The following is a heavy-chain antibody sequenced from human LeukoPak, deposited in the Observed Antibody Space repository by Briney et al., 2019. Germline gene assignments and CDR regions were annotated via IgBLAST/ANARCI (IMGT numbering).Heavy chain of an antibody. D-gene: IGHD3-3*01. CDR3: AHHGGGTIRLGAFDI. J-gene: IGHJ3*02. CDR2: ISGSGDYT. CDR1: GFTFSSHG. V-gene: IGHV3-23*01. Sequence: GGSLRLSCAASGFTFSSHGMSWVRQAPGKGLEWVSTISGSGDYTYYADSVKGRFTISRDNSRNTLYLQMSSLRAEDTAVYYCAHHGGGTIRLGAFDIWGQGTMVTVSS.